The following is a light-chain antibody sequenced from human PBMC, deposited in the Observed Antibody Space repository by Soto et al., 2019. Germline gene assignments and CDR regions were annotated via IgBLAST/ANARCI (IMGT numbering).Light chain of an antibody. CDR1: QSVSSY. CDR3: QQRSNWPPL. V-gene: IGKV3-11*01. CDR2: DAS. J-gene: IGKJ4*01. Sequence: EIVLTQSPATLFLSPGERATLSCRASQSVSSYLAWYQQKPGQAPRLLIYDASNRATGIPARFSGSGSGTDFALTISSLEPEDFAVYYCQQRSNWPPLFGGGTKVEI.